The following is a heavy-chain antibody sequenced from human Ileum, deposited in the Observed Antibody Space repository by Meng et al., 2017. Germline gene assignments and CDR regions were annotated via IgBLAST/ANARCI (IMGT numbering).Heavy chain of an antibody. CDR3: AHAPQGYFDY. V-gene: IGHV2-5*02. Sequence: QITLNETGPARVSATQTLTPTCNLSGFSLATSGVSVAWIRQPPGEALEWLALIYWDDDKRYSPSLKNRLAITKDTSKNQVVLTMTNMDPMDTGTYYCAHAPQGYFDYWGPGTLVTVSS. CDR2: IYWDDDK. CDR1: GFSLATSGVS. J-gene: IGHJ4*02.